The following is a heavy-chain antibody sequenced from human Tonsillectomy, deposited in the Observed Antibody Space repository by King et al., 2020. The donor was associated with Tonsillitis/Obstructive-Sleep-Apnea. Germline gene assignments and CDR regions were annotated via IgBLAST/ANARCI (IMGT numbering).Heavy chain of an antibody. D-gene: IGHD2-2*01. V-gene: IGHV3-53*01. CDR2: IYSGGTT. CDR3: ARVLCSSTSCDLYFYYYMDV. J-gene: IGHJ6*03. CDR1: GFTFSTNY. Sequence: VQLVESGGGLIQPGGSLRLSCAASGFTFSTNYMSWVRQAPGKGLEWVSLIYSGGTTYYADSVEGRFTISRDNSMNTLYLQMNSLRAEDTAVYYCARVLCSSTSCDLYFYYYMDVWGKGTTVTVSS.